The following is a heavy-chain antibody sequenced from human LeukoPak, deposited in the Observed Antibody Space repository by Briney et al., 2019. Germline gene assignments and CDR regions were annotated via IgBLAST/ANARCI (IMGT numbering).Heavy chain of an antibody. V-gene: IGHV4-59*01. D-gene: IGHD4-17*01. CDR3: ARGVYGDYSWFDP. CDR1: GGSISSYY. J-gene: IGHJ5*02. CDR2: IYYSGST. Sequence: PSETLSLTCTVSGGSISSYYWSWIRQPPGKGLEWIGYIYYSGSTNYNPSLKSRVTISVDTSKNQFSLKLSSVTAADTAVYYCARGVYGDYSWFDPWGQGTLVTVSS.